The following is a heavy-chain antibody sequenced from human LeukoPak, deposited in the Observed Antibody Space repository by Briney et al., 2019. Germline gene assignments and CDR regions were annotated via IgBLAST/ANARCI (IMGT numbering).Heavy chain of an antibody. CDR2: IYHSGST. Sequence: SGTLSLTCAVSGGSISSSNWWSWVRQPPGKGLEWIGEIYHSGSTNYNPSLKSRVTISVDKSKNQFSLKLSSVTAADTAVYYCASTNYYDSSGYDYWGQGTLVTVSS. V-gene: IGHV4-4*02. D-gene: IGHD3-22*01. J-gene: IGHJ4*02. CDR3: ASTNYYDSSGYDY. CDR1: GGSISSSNW.